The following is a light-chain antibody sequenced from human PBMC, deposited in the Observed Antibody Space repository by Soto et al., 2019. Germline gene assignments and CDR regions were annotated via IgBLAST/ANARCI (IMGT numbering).Light chain of an antibody. CDR2: GAS. CDR1: QSISSN. V-gene: IGKV3-15*01. Sequence: EIVMTQSPATLSVSPGERATLSCRASQSISSNLAWYQQIPGQAPRLLIYGASTRATGIPARFSGSGSGTEFTLTISSLQSEDFAVYYCQQHNTWPRTFGQGTKVEIK. J-gene: IGKJ1*01. CDR3: QQHNTWPRT.